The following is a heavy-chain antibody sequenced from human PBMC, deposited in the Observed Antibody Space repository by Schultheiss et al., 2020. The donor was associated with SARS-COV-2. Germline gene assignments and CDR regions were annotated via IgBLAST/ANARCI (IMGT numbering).Heavy chain of an antibody. CDR3: ASAGVNDSSGYSPLFQH. CDR1: GFTVSSNY. D-gene: IGHD3-22*01. V-gene: IGHV3-53*04. CDR2: IYSGGST. J-gene: IGHJ1*01. Sequence: GGSLRLSCAASGFTVSSNYMSWVRQAPGKGLEWVSVIYSGGSTYYADSVKGRFTISRHNSKNTLYLQMNSLRAEDTAVYYCASAGVNDSSGYSPLFQHWGQGTLVTVSS.